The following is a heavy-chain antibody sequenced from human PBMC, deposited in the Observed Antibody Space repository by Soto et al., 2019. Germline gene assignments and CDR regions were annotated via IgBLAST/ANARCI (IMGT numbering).Heavy chain of an antibody. CDR3: ARLWTYYYGMDV. J-gene: IGHJ6*02. CDR1: GGSVSSSSYY. Sequence: SETLSLTCTVSGGSVSSSSYYWGWIRQPPGKGLEWIGTIYYSGSTYSNPSLSLKSRVTISVDTSKNQFSLKLSSVTAADTAVYYCARLWTYYYGMDVWGQGTTVTVSS. D-gene: IGHD3-10*01. CDR2: IYYSGST. V-gene: IGHV4-39*01.